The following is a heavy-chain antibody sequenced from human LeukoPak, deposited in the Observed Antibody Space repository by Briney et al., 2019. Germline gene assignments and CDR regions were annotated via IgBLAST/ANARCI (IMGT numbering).Heavy chain of an antibody. D-gene: IGHD3-22*01. CDR3: ARAATPYYYDSSGHFDY. CDR1: GGSISSSSYY. J-gene: IGHJ4*02. Sequence: SETLSLTCTVSGGSISSSSYYWGWIRQPPGKGLEWIGSIYYSGSTYYNPSLKSRVTISVDTSKNQFSLKLSSVTAADTAVYYCARAATPYYYDSSGHFDYWGQGTLDTVSS. V-gene: IGHV4-39*07. CDR2: IYYSGST.